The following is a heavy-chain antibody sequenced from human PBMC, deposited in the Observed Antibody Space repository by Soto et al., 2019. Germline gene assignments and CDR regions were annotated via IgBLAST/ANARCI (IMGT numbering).Heavy chain of an antibody. V-gene: IGHV4-39*01. CDR3: TRHNSNGVTAPFDF. D-gene: IGHD2-8*01. CDR1: GGSITSGGSY. CDR2: FSYSGIT. Sequence: SETLSLSCTVSGGSITSGGSYWGWVRQPPGRGLEWIGTFSYSGITYYNPSLKSRGSISVDTSRNQFTLRVTSVTAADTAVYYCTRHNSNGVTAPFDFWGQGTLVTVSS. J-gene: IGHJ4*02.